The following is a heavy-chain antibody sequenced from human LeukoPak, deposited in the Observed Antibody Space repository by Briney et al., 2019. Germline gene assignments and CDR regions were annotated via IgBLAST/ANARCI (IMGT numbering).Heavy chain of an antibody. Sequence: PGGSLRLSCAASGFTFSSYSMNWVRQAPGKGLEWVSSISSSSSYIYYADSVKGRFTISRDNAKNSLYLQMNSLRAEDTAVYYCARGSTSSPRAYYMDVWGKGTTVTVSS. CDR2: ISSSSSYI. V-gene: IGHV3-21*01. CDR1: GFTFSSYS. CDR3: ARGSTSSPRAYYMDV. D-gene: IGHD2-2*01. J-gene: IGHJ6*03.